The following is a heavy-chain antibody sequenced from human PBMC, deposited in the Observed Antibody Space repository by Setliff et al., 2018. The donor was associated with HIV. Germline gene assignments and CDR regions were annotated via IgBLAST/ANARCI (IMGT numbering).Heavy chain of an antibody. CDR3: ARVYCSGGACYSLNS. J-gene: IGHJ4*02. D-gene: IGHD2-15*01. CDR1: GYTFTGYY. Sequence: ASVKVSCKASGYTFTGYYIHWVRQAPGQGLEWMGWMNPFSGDTAFAQKLQGRITITRDSSASTVYLELSSLRFEDTAVYYCARVYCSGGACYSLNSWGQGALVTVSS. CDR2: MNPFSGDT. V-gene: IGHV1-2*02.